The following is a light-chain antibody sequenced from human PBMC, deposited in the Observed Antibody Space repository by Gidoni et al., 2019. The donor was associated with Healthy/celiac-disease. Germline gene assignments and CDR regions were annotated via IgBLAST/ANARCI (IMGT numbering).Light chain of an antibody. Sequence: EIVMTQSPATLSVSPGERATLTCRASQSVSSNLAWYQQNPGQAPRLLIYGASTRPTGIPARFSGSGSGTEFTLTISSLQSEDVAVYYWQQYNNWRYTFGQGTKLEIK. CDR2: GAS. CDR1: QSVSSN. J-gene: IGKJ2*01. CDR3: QQYNNWRYT. V-gene: IGKV3-15*01.